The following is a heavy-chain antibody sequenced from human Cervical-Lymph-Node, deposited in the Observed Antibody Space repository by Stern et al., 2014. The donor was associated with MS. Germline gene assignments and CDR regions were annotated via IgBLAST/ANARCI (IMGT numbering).Heavy chain of an antibody. J-gene: IGHJ4*02. CDR1: GYTFTGYY. D-gene: IGHD2-15*01. CDR2: INPNSGGT. CDR3: ARGYCSGGSCPPDY. Sequence: QVQLGQSGAEVKKPGASVKVSCKASGYTFTGYYMHWVRQAPGQGLEWMGRINPNSGGTNYAQKFQGRVTMTRETSISTAYMELSRLRSDDTAVYYCARGYCSGGSCPPDYWGQGTLVTVSS. V-gene: IGHV1-2*02.